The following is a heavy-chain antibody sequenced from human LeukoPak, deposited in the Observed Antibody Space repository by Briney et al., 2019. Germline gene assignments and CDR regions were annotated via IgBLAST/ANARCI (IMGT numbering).Heavy chain of an antibody. CDR3: ARHTAMVTGGDY. V-gene: IGHV5-51*01. CDR1: GYTFAKYW. D-gene: IGHD5-18*01. J-gene: IGHJ4*02. Sequence: GESLKISCQASGYTFAKYWIGWVRQMTGKGLEWMGIIYPGDSDTRYSPSFQGQVTISADKSISTAYPQWSSLKASDTAMYYCARHTAMVTGGDYWGQGTLVTVSS. CDR2: IYPGDSDT.